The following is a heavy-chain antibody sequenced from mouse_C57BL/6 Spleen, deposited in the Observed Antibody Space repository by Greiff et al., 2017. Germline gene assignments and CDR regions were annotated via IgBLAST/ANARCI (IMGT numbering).Heavy chain of an antibody. D-gene: IGHD4-1*01. CDR2: IYPGDGDT. CDR3: AREVTGKDY. CDR1: GYAFSSSW. V-gene: IGHV1-82*01. Sequence: VQLQQSGPELVKPGASVKISCKASGYAFSSSWLNWVKQRPGKGLEWIGRIYPGDGDTNYNGKFKGKATLTADKSSSTAYMQLSSLTSEDSAVYFCAREVTGKDYWGQGTTLTVSS. J-gene: IGHJ2*01.